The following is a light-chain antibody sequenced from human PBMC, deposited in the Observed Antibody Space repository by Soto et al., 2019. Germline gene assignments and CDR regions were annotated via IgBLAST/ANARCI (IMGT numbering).Light chain of an antibody. CDR2: GNS. CDR3: QSYDSSLSGSKV. J-gene: IGLJ1*01. V-gene: IGLV1-40*01. Sequence: QPVLTQPPSVSGAPGQRVTISCTGSSSNIGAGYDVHWYQQLPRTAPKLLIYGNSNRPSGVPDRFSGSKSGTSASLAITGLQAEDEADYYCQSYDSSLSGSKVFGTGTKLTVL. CDR1: SSNIGAGYD.